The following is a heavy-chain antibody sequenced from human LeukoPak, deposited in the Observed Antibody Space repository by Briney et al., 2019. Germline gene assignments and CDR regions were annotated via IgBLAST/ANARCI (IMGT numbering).Heavy chain of an antibody. Sequence: GALRLSCEGSGFTFSNYWMGWVRQAPGKGLQWVANIKTDGSEKYYVDSVKGRFTISRDNAKNSLYLQMNSLRAEDTAVYYCATYSSLNRREFQYWGQGTLLTVSS. D-gene: IGHD3-22*01. CDR2: IKTDGSEK. V-gene: IGHV3-7*01. J-gene: IGHJ1*01. CDR3: ATYSSLNRREFQY. CDR1: GFTFSNYW.